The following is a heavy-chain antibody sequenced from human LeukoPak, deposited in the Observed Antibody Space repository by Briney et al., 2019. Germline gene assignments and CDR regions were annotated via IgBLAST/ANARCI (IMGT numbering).Heavy chain of an antibody. Sequence: RGSLRLSCAASGFTFSSYGMHWVRQAPGKGLEWVAVIWYDGSNKYYADSVKGRFTISRDNSKNTLYLQMNSLRAEDTAVYYCAKDCSSTSCYVFDYWGQGTLVTVSS. CDR2: IWYDGSNK. CDR3: AKDCSSTSCYVFDY. D-gene: IGHD2-2*01. J-gene: IGHJ4*02. V-gene: IGHV3-33*06. CDR1: GFTFSSYG.